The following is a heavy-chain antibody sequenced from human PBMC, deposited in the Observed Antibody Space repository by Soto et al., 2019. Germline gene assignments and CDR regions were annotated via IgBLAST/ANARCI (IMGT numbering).Heavy chain of an antibody. Sequence: EVQLVESGGGLVKPGGSLRLSCAASGFTFSSYSMNWVRQAPGKGLEWVSSISSSSSYIYYADSVKGRFTISRDNAKNSLYLQMNSLRAEDTAVYYCARESRRTSPSSVEEIVATMRITYYYYGMDVWGQGTTVTVSS. CDR1: GFTFSSYS. CDR2: ISSSSSYI. V-gene: IGHV3-21*01. CDR3: ARESRRTSPSSVEEIVATMRITYYYYGMDV. D-gene: IGHD5-12*01. J-gene: IGHJ6*02.